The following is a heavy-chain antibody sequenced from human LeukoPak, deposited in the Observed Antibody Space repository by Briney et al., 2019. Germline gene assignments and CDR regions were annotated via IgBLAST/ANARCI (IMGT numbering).Heavy chain of an antibody. CDR2: INHSGST. Sequence: PSETLSLTCTVSGYSISSGYYWGWIRQPPGKGLEWIGEINHSGSTNYNPSLKSRVTISVDTSKNQFSLRLSSVTAADTAVYYCAGGRRSYYYDSSGYYGYWGQGTLVTVSS. V-gene: IGHV4-38-2*02. D-gene: IGHD3-22*01. CDR3: AGGRRSYYYDSSGYYGY. CDR1: GYSISSGYY. J-gene: IGHJ4*02.